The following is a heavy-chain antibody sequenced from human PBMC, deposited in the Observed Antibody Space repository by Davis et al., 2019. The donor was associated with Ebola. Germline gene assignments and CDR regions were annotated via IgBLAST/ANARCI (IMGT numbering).Heavy chain of an antibody. D-gene: IGHD5-18*01. V-gene: IGHV7-4-1*02. CDR3: ARCEENPDTTMVSCFDY. J-gene: IGHJ4*02. CDR1: GYTFTSYA. Sequence: AASVKVSCKASGYTFTSYAMNWVRQAPGQGLEWMGWINTNTGDPTYAQGFTGRFVFSLDTSVSTAYLQISSLKAEDTAVCYCARCEENPDTTMVSCFDYWGQGTLVTVSS. CDR2: INTNTGDP.